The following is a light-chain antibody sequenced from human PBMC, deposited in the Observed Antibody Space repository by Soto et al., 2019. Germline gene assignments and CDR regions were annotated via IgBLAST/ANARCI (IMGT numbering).Light chain of an antibody. V-gene: IGKV1-6*01. CDR1: QGIRND. CDR3: LQDYNYPYT. J-gene: IGKJ2*01. CDR2: AAS. Sequence: AIQMTQSPSSLSASVGDRVTITCRASQGIRNDLGWYQQKPGKAPKLLIYAASSLQSGVPSRFSGSGSGTDXXXXXXXXXXXXXXTYYCLQDYNYPYTFGQGTKLEIK.